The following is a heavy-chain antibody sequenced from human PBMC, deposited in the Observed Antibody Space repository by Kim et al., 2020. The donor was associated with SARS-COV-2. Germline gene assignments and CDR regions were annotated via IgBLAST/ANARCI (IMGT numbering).Heavy chain of an antibody. V-gene: IGHV4-59*08. J-gene: IGHJ5*01. Sequence: SETLSLTCTVSGGSISSYYWSWIRQPPGKGLEWIGYIYYSGSTNYNLSLKSRVTISVDTTKNQFSLKLSSVTAADTAVYYCARHEAPGDSGSYSDDYWFDPWGQGTLVTVSS. CDR2: IYYSGST. D-gene: IGHD1-26*01. CDR3: ARHEAPGDSGSYSDDYWFDP. CDR1: GGSISSYY.